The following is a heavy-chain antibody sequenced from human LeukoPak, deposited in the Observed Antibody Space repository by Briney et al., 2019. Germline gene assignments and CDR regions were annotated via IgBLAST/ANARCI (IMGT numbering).Heavy chain of an antibody. CDR1: GFSFSSYG. D-gene: IGHD1-26*01. CDR3: ARTPYSGSSPQYYYLDV. J-gene: IGHJ6*03. Sequence: GESLKISCTASGFSFSSYGMHWVRQTPDGGPEWLTYIWFDRTYKYYAKSVKDRFTISRDNSANTVYLHMSSLRPEDTALYYCARTPYSGSSPQYYYLDVWGKGTTVTVSS. V-gene: IGHV3-30*02. CDR2: IWFDRTYK.